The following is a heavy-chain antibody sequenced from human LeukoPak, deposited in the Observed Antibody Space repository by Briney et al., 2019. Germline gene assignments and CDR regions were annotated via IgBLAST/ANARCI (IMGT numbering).Heavy chain of an antibody. CDR2: INAGNGNT. CDR3: ARKEWEQVRGAFDI. V-gene: IGHV1-3*01. Sequence: ASVKVSCKASGYTFTSYAMHWVRQAPGQRLEWMGWINAGNGNTKYSQKFQGRVTITRDTSASTAYMELSSLRSEDTAVYYCARKEWEQVRGAFDIWGQGTMVTVSS. D-gene: IGHD1-26*01. CDR1: GYTFTSYA. J-gene: IGHJ3*02.